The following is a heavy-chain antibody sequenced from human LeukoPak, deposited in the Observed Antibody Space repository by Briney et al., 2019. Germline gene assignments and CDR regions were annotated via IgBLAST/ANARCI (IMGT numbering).Heavy chain of an antibody. CDR3: AKDFMTTVTPFDC. CDR1: GFSFRRYA. CDR2: STRTGT. V-gene: IGHV3-23*01. D-gene: IGHD4-17*01. J-gene: IGHJ4*02. Sequence: GGSLRLSCAASGFSFRRYAMNWVRQAPGKGLEWVSTSTRTGTYYANSVKGRFTISRDNSKNTLYLQMNSLRAEDTALYYCAKDFMTTVTPFDCWGPGTLVTVSS.